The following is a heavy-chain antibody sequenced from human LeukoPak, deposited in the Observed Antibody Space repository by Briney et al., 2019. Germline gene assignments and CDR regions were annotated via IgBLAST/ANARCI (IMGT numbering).Heavy chain of an antibody. CDR1: GYTFTSYD. D-gene: IGHD3-22*01. Sequence: ASVKVSCKASGYTFTSYDISWVRQATGQGLEWMGWMNPNSGNTGYAQKFQGRVTITRNTSISTAYMELSSLRSEDTAVYYCARGGDYYDSTTDYWGQGTLVTVSS. V-gene: IGHV1-8*03. CDR2: MNPNSGNT. J-gene: IGHJ4*02. CDR3: ARGGDYYDSTTDY.